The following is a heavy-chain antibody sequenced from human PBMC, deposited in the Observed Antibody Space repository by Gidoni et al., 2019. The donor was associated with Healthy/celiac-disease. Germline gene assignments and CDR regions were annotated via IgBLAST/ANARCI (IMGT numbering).Heavy chain of an antibody. Sequence: EVQLVESGGGLVQPGGSLSLSCSASGFTFSSYAMHWVRQAPGKGLEYVSAISSNGGSTYYADSVKGRFTISRDNSKNTLYLQMSSLRAEDTAVYYCVKGGITIFGVVIMSLEETDAFDIWGQGTMVTVSS. V-gene: IGHV3-64D*06. CDR2: ISSNGGST. D-gene: IGHD3-3*01. J-gene: IGHJ3*02. CDR1: GFTFSSYA. CDR3: VKGGITIFGVVIMSLEETDAFDI.